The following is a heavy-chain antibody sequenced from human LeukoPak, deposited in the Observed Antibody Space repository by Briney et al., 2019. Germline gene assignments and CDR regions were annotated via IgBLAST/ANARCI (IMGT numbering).Heavy chain of an antibody. CDR1: GFTFSNYA. Sequence: GGSLRLSRAASGFTFSNYAMSWVRQAPGKGLEWVSTISSSGGNTYYADSVKGRFTISRDNPKNTLYLQMNSLRAEDTAVYYCARIRSGYYHDYWGQGTLVTVSS. CDR3: ARIRSGYYHDY. D-gene: IGHD3-3*01. V-gene: IGHV3-23*01. CDR2: ISSSGGNT. J-gene: IGHJ4*02.